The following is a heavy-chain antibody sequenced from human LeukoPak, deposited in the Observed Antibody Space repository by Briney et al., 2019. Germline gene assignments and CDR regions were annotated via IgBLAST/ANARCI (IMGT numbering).Heavy chain of an antibody. V-gene: IGHV3-30*04. D-gene: IGHD3-22*01. CDR3: AREIPYYYDSSGYQPLDY. CDR1: GFTFSSYA. Sequence: GGSLRLSCAASGFTFSSYAMHWVRQAPGKGLEWVAVISYDGSNKYYADSVKGRFTISRDNSKNTLYLQMNSLRAEDTAVYYCAREIPYYYDSSGYQPLDYWGQGTLVTVSS. J-gene: IGHJ4*02. CDR2: ISYDGSNK.